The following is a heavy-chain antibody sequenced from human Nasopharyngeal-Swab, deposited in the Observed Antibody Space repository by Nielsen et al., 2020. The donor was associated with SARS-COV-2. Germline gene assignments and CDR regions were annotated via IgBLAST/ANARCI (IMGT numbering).Heavy chain of an antibody. Sequence: GESLKISCKGSGYSFTSHWIAWVRQMPGKGLEWMGIIFPADSDTKYSPSFQGQVTISVDKSLSTAYLQWSSLKASDTAVYYCARLFCNRGACQLGWLDPWGLGTLVTVSS. D-gene: IGHD2/OR15-2a*01. CDR3: ARLFCNRGACQLGWLDP. CDR1: GYSFTSHW. CDR2: IFPADSDT. V-gene: IGHV5-51*01. J-gene: IGHJ5*02.